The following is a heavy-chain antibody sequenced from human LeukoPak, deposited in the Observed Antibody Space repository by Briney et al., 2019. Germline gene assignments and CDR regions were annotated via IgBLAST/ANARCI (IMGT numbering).Heavy chain of an antibody. CDR2: ISYDGSNK. V-gene: IGHV3-30*18. CDR3: AKDGAQLRYFNWFDP. CDR1: GFTFSNYG. D-gene: IGHD3-9*01. J-gene: IGHJ5*02. Sequence: GGSLRLSCAASGFTFSNYGTHWVRQAPGKGLEWVAVISYDGSNKYYADSVKGRFTISRDNSKNTLYLQMNSLRAEDTAVYYCAKDGAQLRYFNWFDPWGQGTLVTVSS.